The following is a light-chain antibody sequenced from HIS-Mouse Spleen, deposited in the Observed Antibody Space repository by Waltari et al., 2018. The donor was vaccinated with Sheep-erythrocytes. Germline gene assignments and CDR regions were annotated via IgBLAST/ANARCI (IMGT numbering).Light chain of an antibody. Sequence: AIQMTQSPSYLSASVGDRVTITCRASQGIRNDLGWYQQKPGKAPKLLIYAASSLQSGVPSRFSRSGSGTDFTLTISSLQPEYFATYYCLQDYNYPYTFGQGTKLEIK. J-gene: IGKJ2*01. CDR3: LQDYNYPYT. V-gene: IGKV1-6*01. CDR2: AAS. CDR1: QGIRND.